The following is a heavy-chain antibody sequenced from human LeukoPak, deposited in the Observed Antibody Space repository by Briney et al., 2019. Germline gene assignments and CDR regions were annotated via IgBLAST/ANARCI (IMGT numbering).Heavy chain of an antibody. V-gene: IGHV3-11*06. CDR1: GFTFSDYY. CDR2: ISSSSAYT. D-gene: IGHD1-1*01. Sequence: GGSLRLSCAASGFTFSDYYMAWIRQAPGKGPEWVSYISSSSAYTNYADSVKGRFAISRDNANDSLYLQMNSLRAGDTAVYYCARDPTGSNWFDSWGQGTLVTVSS. J-gene: IGHJ5*01. CDR3: ARDPTGSNWFDS.